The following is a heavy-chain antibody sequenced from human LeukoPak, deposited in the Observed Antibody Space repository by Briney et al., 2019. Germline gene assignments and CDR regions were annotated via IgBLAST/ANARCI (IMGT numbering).Heavy chain of an antibody. D-gene: IGHD3-22*01. CDR1: GGTFSSYA. CDR2: IIPIFGTA. V-gene: IGHV1-69*01. CDR3: ARDRYYDSSGYYPRLDDY. J-gene: IGHJ4*02. Sequence: SVKVSCKASGGTFSSYAISWVRQPPGQGLEWMGGIIPIFGTANYAQKFQGRVTMTADESTSTAYMELSSLRSEDTAVYYCARDRYYDSSGYYPRLDDYWGQGTLVTVSS.